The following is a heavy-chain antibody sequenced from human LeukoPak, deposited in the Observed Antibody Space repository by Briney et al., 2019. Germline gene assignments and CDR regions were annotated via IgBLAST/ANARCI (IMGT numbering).Heavy chain of an antibody. CDR2: FFHSGST. CDR3: ARGHYSSSWYVFDY. V-gene: IGHV4-59*01. J-gene: IGHJ4*02. Sequence: SETLSLTCTVSGGSISSYYWSWIRQPPGKGLEWIGYFFHSGSTNYNPSLKSRVTISIDTSQNQFSLKLSSVTAADTAVYHCARGHYSSSWYVFDYWGQGTLVTVSS. D-gene: IGHD6-13*01. CDR1: GGSISSYY.